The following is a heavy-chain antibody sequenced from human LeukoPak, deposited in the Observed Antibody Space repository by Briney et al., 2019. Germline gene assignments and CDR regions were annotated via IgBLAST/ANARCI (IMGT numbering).Heavy chain of an antibody. CDR2: IYPGDSDT. CDR3: ASSSSRRYEWIWFDP. V-gene: IGHV5-51*01. D-gene: IGHD5-12*01. J-gene: IGHJ5*02. CDR1: GSIFTSYW. Sequence: PGESLQISCKCSGSIFTSYWIGWGRRLPGKGLEWMGMIYPGDSDTRYSPSFQGQVTISADKSISNGSLKWRSLKASDNAMYCCASSSSRRYEWIWFDPWGQGTRVTVSS.